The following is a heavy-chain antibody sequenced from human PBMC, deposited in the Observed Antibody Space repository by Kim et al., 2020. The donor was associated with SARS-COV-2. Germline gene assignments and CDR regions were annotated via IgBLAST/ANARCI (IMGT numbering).Heavy chain of an antibody. Sequence: VDSVKGRFTISRDNAKNSLYLQMNSLRAEDTAVYYCARLGYSYGYNWFDPWGQGTLVTVSS. D-gene: IGHD5-18*01. CDR3: ARLGYSYGYNWFDP. V-gene: IGHV3-7*01. J-gene: IGHJ5*02.